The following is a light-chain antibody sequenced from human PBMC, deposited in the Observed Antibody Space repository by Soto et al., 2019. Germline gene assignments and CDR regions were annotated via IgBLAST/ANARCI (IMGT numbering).Light chain of an antibody. J-gene: IGKJ1*01. CDR2: GAS. V-gene: IGKV3-20*01. CDR1: QSVSSSY. CDR3: QQYGTSPRT. Sequence: EIVLTQSPGTLSLSPGEGATLSCRASQSVSSSYLAWYQQKPGQAPRLLIYGASSRATGVPDRFSGSGSGTDFTLTITRLEPDDFAVYYCQQYGTSPRTFGQGTKVDIK.